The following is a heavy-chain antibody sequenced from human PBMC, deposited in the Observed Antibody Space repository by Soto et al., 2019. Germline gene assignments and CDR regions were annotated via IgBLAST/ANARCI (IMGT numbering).Heavy chain of an antibody. D-gene: IGHD2-2*01. Sequence: SETLSLTCAVSTASISSPYWWTWVRQPPGKGLQWIGEIFHSGSTSRHPSLKSRVTMSVDKSKNQFSLNLSSVTAADTAVYYCEARYCSRTTCYSGIYWGQGTLVTVSS. V-gene: IGHV4-4*02. CDR1: TASISSPYW. J-gene: IGHJ4*02. CDR3: EARYCSRTTCYSGIY. CDR2: IFHSGST.